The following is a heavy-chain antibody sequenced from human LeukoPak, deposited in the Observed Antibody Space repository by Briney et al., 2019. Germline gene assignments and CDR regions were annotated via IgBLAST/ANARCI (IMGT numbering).Heavy chain of an antibody. Sequence: PGGSLRLSCAASGFTFSDAWLSWVRQAPGKGLEWVGRIKRKTAGGTTDYAAPVKGRFTISRDDSKNTLYLQMNSLKTEDTAVYYCTTEYSVCAFDIWGQGTMVTVSS. CDR3: TTEYSVCAFDI. CDR2: IKRKTAGGTT. CDR1: GFTFSDAW. J-gene: IGHJ3*02. V-gene: IGHV3-15*01. D-gene: IGHD3-16*01.